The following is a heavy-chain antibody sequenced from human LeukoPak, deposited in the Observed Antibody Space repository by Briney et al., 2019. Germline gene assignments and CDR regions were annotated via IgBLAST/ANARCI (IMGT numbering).Heavy chain of an antibody. CDR3: ARLHSGTRPPDY. D-gene: IGHD1-26*01. CDR1: GGSIRSTTYY. J-gene: IGHJ4*02. CDR2: IHDSGRT. V-gene: IGHV4-39*01. Sequence: SETLSLTCTVSGGSIRSTTYYWGWIRQPPGKGLEWIGSIHDSGRTYHNPSLRSRVTISVDTSRNQFSLKLSSMTAADTAVYYCARLHSGTRPPDYWGQGTLVTVST.